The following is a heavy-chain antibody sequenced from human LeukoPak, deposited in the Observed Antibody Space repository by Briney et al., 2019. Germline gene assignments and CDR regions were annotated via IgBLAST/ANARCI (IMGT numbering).Heavy chain of an antibody. CDR1: GYTFTSYD. Sequence: ASVKVSCKASGYTFTSYDINWVRQATGQGLEWMGWMNPNSGNTGYAQKFQGRVTMTRNTSISTAYMELSSLRSEDTAVYYCARGLKYYYCMDVWGKGTTVTVSS. J-gene: IGHJ6*03. V-gene: IGHV1-8*01. CDR3: ARGLKYYYCMDV. CDR2: MNPNSGNT.